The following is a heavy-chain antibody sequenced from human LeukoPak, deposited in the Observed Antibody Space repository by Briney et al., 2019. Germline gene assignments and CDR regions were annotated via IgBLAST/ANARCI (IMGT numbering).Heavy chain of an antibody. CDR2: IYYSGST. V-gene: IGHV4-39*07. CDR1: GGSISSSSYY. CDR3: ARSIITMIPAGAFDI. D-gene: IGHD3-22*01. J-gene: IGHJ3*02. Sequence: SETLSLTCTVSGGSISSSSYYWGWIRQPPGKGLEWIGSIYYSGSTNYNPSLKSRVTISVDTSRNQFSLKLSSVTAADTAVYYCARSIITMIPAGAFDIWGQGTMVTVSS.